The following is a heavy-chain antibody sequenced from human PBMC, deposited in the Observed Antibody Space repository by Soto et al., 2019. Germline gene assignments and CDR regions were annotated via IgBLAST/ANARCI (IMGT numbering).Heavy chain of an antibody. V-gene: IGHV3-21*01. J-gene: IGHJ4*02. Sequence: GGSLRLSCAASGFTFSSYSMNWVRQAPGKGLEWVSSISSSSSYIYYADSVKGRFTISRDNAKNSLYLQMNSLRAEDTAVYYCARDLKARRYFDWLLPPYFDYWGQGTLVTVSS. D-gene: IGHD3-9*01. CDR1: GFTFSSYS. CDR2: ISSSSSYI. CDR3: ARDLKARRYFDWLLPPYFDY.